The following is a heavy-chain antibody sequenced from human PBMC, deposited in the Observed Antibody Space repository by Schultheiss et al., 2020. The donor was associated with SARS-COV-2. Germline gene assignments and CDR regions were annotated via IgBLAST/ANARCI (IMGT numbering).Heavy chain of an antibody. J-gene: IGHJ6*02. V-gene: IGHV4-59*01. Sequence: SQTLSLTCTVSGGYISSYYWSWIRQPPGKGLEWIGYIYYSGSTNYNPSLKSRVTISVDTSKNQFSLKLSSVTAADTAVYYCARSDYSNYQPLAFSLWGQGTTVTVSS. D-gene: IGHD4-11*01. CDR1: GGYISSYY. CDR3: ARSDYSNYQPLAFSL. CDR2: IYYSGST.